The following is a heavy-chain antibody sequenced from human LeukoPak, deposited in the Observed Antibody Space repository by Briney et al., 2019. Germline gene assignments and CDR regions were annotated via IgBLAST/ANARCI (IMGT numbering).Heavy chain of an antibody. Sequence: GGSLRLSCAASGFTFSNYVMSWVRQAPGKGPEWVAVISYDGSNKYYADSVKGRFTISRDNSKNTLYLQMNSLRAEDTAVYYCAKDLSDRVGSHEIDYWGQGTLVTVSS. CDR1: GFTFSNYV. CDR3: AKDLSDRVGSHEIDY. J-gene: IGHJ4*02. V-gene: IGHV3-30*18. CDR2: ISYDGSNK. D-gene: IGHD1-26*01.